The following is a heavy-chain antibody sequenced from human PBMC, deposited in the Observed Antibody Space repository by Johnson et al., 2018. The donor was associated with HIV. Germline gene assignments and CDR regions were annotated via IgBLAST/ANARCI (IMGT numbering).Heavy chain of an antibody. CDR3: AKSDVVVIPEGAFDI. V-gene: IGHV3-30*02. D-gene: IGHD2-21*01. Sequence: QMQLVESGGGVVQHGRSLRLSCAASGFTFSSYAMHWVRQAPGKGLEWVTFIRYDGNNKYYADYVKGRFTISRDNSKNTLYLQMNSLRAEDTAVYYCAKSDVVVIPEGAFDIWGQGTMVTVSS. CDR1: GFTFSSYA. J-gene: IGHJ3*02. CDR2: IRYDGNNK.